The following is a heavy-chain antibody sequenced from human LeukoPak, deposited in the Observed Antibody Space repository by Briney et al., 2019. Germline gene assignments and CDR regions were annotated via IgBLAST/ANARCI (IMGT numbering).Heavy chain of an antibody. D-gene: IGHD2-15*01. CDR1: GYTFTSYG. V-gene: IGHV1-8*02. J-gene: IGHJ4*02. Sequence: ASVKVSCKASGYTFTSYGISWVRQASGQGLEWMGWVNPNSGNTGYAQKFQGRVTMTRNTSISTAYMELSSLRSEDTAVYYCARGAPQEYCSGGSCPYFDYWGQGTLVPVSS. CDR2: VNPNSGNT. CDR3: ARGAPQEYCSGGSCPYFDY.